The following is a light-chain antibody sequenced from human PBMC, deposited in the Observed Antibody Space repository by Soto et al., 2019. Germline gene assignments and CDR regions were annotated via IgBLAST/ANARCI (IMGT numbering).Light chain of an antibody. CDR1: QSISSW. V-gene: IGKV1-5*01. CDR3: QQLNSYPFT. Sequence: DIQMTQSPSTLSASVGDRVTITCRASQSISSWLAWYQQKPGKAPNLLIYAASTLQSGVPSRFSGSGSGTEFTLTISSLQPEDFATYYCQQLNSYPFTFGPGTKVDIK. CDR2: AAS. J-gene: IGKJ3*01.